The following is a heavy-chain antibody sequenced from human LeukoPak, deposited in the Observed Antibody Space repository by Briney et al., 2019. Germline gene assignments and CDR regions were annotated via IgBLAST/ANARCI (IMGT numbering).Heavy chain of an antibody. CDR2: ISTYNGNT. V-gene: IGHV1-18*01. CDR3: AREGATKFDP. Sequence: ASVKVSCKASGYTFTSYGISWVRQAPGQGLEWMGWISTYNGNTNYAQKLQGRATMTTDTSTNTAYRELRSLRSDDTAVYYCAREGATKFDPWGQGTLVTVSS. D-gene: IGHD1-26*01. J-gene: IGHJ5*02. CDR1: GYTFTSYG.